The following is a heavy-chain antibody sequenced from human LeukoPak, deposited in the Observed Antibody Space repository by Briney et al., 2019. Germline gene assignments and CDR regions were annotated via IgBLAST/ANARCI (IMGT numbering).Heavy chain of an antibody. Sequence: PGRSLRLSCAASGFAFSSYAMHWVRQAPGKGLEWVAVISYDGSNKYYADSVKGRFTISRDNSKNTLYLQMNSLRAEDTAVYYCARDSVSHDAFDIWGQGTVVTVSS. J-gene: IGHJ3*02. CDR2: ISYDGSNK. CDR1: GFAFSSYA. V-gene: IGHV3-30*04. CDR3: ARDSVSHDAFDI.